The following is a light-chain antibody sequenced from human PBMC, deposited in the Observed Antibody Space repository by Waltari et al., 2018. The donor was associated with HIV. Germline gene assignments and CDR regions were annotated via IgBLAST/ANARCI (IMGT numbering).Light chain of an antibody. CDR1: RRHSSYA. V-gene: IGLV4-69*01. Sequence: QLVLTPSPSASASLGASVKLTCPLSRRHSSYALAWPQQQPEKGPRYLMKLNSDGRHIKGDGIPDRYSGSSSGAERYLTISSLQSDDEADYYCQTWDTDIQLFGGGTKLTVL. CDR2: LNSDGRH. CDR3: QTWDTDIQL. J-gene: IGLJ3*02.